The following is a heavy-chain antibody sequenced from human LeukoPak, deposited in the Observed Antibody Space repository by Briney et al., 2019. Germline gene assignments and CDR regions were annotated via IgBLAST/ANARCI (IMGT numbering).Heavy chain of an antibody. D-gene: IGHD3-22*01. V-gene: IGHV3-33*01. J-gene: IGHJ6*02. CDR1: GFNFRNYG. CDR3: GRDSNYDSSGYYYYYYYGMDV. Sequence: TGGSLRLSCAASGFNFRNYGMHWVRQAPGKGLEWVAVIWYDGSNEYYADSVKGRFTISRDNSKNTLYLQMNSLRAEDTAVYYCGRDSNYDSSGYYYYYYYGMDVWGQGTTVTVSS. CDR2: IWYDGSNE.